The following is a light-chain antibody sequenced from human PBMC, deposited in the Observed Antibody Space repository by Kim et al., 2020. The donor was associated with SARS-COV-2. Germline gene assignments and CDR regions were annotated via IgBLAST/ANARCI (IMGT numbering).Light chain of an antibody. CDR2: AAS. CDR3: QQSYSVPRT. Sequence: DIQMTQSPSSLSASVGDRVTITCRASQSISSFLNWYQQKPGKAPQLLIYAASSLHSGVPSRFSGSGSGTDSTLTISSLQPEDFATYYCQQSYSVPRTFGGGTKVDIK. J-gene: IGKJ4*01. CDR1: QSISSF. V-gene: IGKV1-39*01.